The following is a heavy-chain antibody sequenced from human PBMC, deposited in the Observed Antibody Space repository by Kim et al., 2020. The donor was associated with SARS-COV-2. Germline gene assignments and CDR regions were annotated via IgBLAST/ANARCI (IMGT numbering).Heavy chain of an antibody. Sequence: GGSLRLSCAASGFTFDDYAMHWVRQAPGKGLEWGSGISWNSGSIGYADSVKGRFTISRDNAKNFLYLQMNSLRAEDTALYYCAKDISSYGQRSYYYYGMDVWGQGTTVTVSS. J-gene: IGHJ6*02. V-gene: IGHV3-9*01. CDR2: ISWNSGSI. D-gene: IGHD5-18*01. CDR3: AKDISSYGQRSYYYYGMDV. CDR1: GFTFDDYA.